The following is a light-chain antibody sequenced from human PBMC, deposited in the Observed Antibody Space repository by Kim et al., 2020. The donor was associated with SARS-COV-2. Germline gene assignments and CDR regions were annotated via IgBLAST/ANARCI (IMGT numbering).Light chain of an antibody. J-gene: IGKJ1*01. CDR3: QQSHTSPWT. Sequence: ASVGDRVMITCRASQSITNYLHWYQQKPGTAPKVLIYAASSLQGGVPSRFSGSGSGTGFTLTISSLQPEDFATYYCQQSHTSPWTFGQGTKVDIK. CDR1: QSITNY. V-gene: IGKV1-39*01. CDR2: AAS.